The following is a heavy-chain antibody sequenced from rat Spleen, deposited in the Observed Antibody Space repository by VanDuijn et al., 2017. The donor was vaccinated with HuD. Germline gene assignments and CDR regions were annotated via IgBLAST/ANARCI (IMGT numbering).Heavy chain of an antibody. CDR3: ARSSRD. CDR1: GFSLTSYS. J-gene: IGHJ2*01. V-gene: IGHV2-6*01. Sequence: QVQLKESGPGLVQPSETLSLTCTVSGFSLTSYSVSWVRQPSGKGLEWIAAISSGGSTYYNSALKSRLSISRDTSKIQVFLKMNSLQTEDTAMYFCARSSRDWGQGVMVTVSS. CDR2: ISSGGST.